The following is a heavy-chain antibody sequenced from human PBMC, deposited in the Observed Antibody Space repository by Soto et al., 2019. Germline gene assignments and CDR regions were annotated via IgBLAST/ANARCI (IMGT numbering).Heavy chain of an antibody. D-gene: IGHD3-22*01. CDR2: IYYSGST. J-gene: IGHJ6*02. CDR1: GGSISSSSYY. CDR3: ARGYDSSGYYYYYYYGMDV. V-gene: IGHV4-39*01. Sequence: KPRETRSLTCTVSGGSISSSSYYWGWIRQPPGKGLEWIGSIYYSGSTYYNPSLKSRVTVSVDTSKNQFSLKLSSVTAADTAVYYCARGYDSSGYYYYYYYGMDVWGQGTTVTVSS.